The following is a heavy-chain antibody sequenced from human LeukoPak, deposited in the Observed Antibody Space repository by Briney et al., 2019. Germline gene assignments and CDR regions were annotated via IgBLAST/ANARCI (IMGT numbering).Heavy chain of an antibody. V-gene: IGHV4-4*02. Sequence: PSETLSLTCAVSGGSISSSNWWSWVRQPPGKGLEWIGEIYNSGSTNYNPSLKSRVTISVDKSKNQFSLKLSSVTAADTAVYYCARDGAYIGSGSYYSPLYHWFDPWGQGTLVTVSS. D-gene: IGHD3-10*01. CDR3: ARDGAYIGSGSYYSPLYHWFDP. CDR2: IYNSGST. CDR1: GGSISSSNW. J-gene: IGHJ5*02.